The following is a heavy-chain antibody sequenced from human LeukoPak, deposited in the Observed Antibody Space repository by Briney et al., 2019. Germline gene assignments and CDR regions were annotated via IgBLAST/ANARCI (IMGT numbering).Heavy chain of an antibody. D-gene: IGHD2-21*02. V-gene: IGHV1-18*01. J-gene: IGHJ3*02. CDR2: ISVYNGNT. CDR3: ARDVDHIVVVTASGDAFDI. Sequence: GASVKASCTASGYTFTNYGISWVRQAPGQGLEWMGWISVYNGNTNYAQRLQGRVTMTTDTPTSTAYMELRSLRSDDTAVYYCARDVDHIVVVTASGDAFDIWGQGTMVTVSS. CDR1: GYTFTNYG.